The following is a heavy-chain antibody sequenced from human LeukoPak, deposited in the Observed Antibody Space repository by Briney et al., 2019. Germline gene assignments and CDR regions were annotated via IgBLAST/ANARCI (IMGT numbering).Heavy chain of an antibody. CDR2: IYYSGST. Sequence: PSETLSLTCTVSGGSISSYYWSWIRQPPGKGLEWIGYIYYSGSTKYNPSLKSRVTISVDTSKNQFSLRLSSVTAADTAVYYCARQKYYYDASGYRAEYFQHWGQGTLVTVSS. V-gene: IGHV4-59*01. CDR1: GGSISSYY. CDR3: ARQKYYYDASGYRAEYFQH. D-gene: IGHD3-22*01. J-gene: IGHJ1*01.